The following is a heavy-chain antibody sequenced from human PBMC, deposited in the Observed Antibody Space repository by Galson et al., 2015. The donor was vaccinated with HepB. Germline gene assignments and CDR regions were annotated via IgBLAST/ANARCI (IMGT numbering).Heavy chain of an antibody. CDR1: GFTFSSYA. CDR3: ARDRRDSSGWRFDY. CDR2: ISYDGSNK. V-gene: IGHV3-30-3*01. D-gene: IGHD6-19*01. J-gene: IGHJ4*02. Sequence: SLRLSCAASGFTFSSYAMHWVRQAPGKGLEWVAVISYDGSNKYYADSVKGRFTISRDNSKNTLYLQMNSLRAEDTAVYYCARDRRDSSGWRFDYWGQGTLVTVSS.